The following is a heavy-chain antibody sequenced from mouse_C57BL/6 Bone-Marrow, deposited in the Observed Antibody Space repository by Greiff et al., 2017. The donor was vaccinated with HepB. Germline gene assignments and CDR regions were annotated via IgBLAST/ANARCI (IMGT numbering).Heavy chain of an antibody. J-gene: IGHJ2*01. V-gene: IGHV3-6*01. Sequence: EVQLVESGPGLVKPSQSLSLTCSVTGYSITSGYYWNWIRQFPGNKLEWMGYISYDGSNNYNPSLKNRISITRDTSKNQFFLKLNSVTTEDTATYYCARGIPVVAYYFDYWGQGTTLTVSS. CDR2: ISYDGSN. CDR1: GYSITSGYY. D-gene: IGHD1-1*01. CDR3: ARGIPVVAYYFDY.